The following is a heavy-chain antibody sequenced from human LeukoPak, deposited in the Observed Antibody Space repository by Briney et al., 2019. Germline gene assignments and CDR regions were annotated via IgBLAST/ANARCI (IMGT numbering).Heavy chain of an antibody. CDR3: ARTSCFFESGVSFHESAYFFDS. J-gene: IGHJ4*02. Sequence: SETLSLTCSVSVESFFGYFWTSICQPPGRGLEWIGDINHIGRTNDNPSLKSRVSISVDTSSNQFSLTLTSVTAADTPVYYCARTSCFFESGVSFHESAYFFDSWGQGTLVTVSS. V-gene: IGHV4-34*01. CDR2: INHIGRT. CDR1: VESFFGYF. D-gene: IGHD2-15*01.